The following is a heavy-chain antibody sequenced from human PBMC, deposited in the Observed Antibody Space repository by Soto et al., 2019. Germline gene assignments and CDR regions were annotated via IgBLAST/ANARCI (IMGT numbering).Heavy chain of an antibody. CDR2: ISYDGSNK. Sequence: QVQLVESGGGVVQPGRSLRLSCAASGFTFSSYAMHWVRQAPGKGLEWVAVISYDGSNKYYADSVKGRFTISRDNSKNTLYLQMNSLRAEDTAVYYCARVRTVRGVIYYYYYGMDVWGQGTTVTVSS. CDR1: GFTFSSYA. D-gene: IGHD3-10*01. J-gene: IGHJ6*02. V-gene: IGHV3-30-3*01. CDR3: ARVRTVRGVIYYYYYGMDV.